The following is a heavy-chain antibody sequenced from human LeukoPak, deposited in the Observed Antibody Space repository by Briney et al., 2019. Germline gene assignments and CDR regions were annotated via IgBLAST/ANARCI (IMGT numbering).Heavy chain of an antibody. CDR1: GFTFSSYG. V-gene: IGHV3-33*01. D-gene: IGHD3-10*01. CDR2: IWYDGSNK. Sequence: PGRSLRLSCAASGFTFSSYGKHWVRQAPGKGLEWVAVIWYDGSNKYYADSVKGRFTISRDNSKNTLHPQMNSLRAEDTAVYYCARDSYYYGSGSYPFDYWGQGTLVTVSS. J-gene: IGHJ4*02. CDR3: ARDSYYYGSGSYPFDY.